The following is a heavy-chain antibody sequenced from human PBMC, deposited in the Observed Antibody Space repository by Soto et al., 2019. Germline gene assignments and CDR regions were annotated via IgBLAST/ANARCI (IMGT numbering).Heavy chain of an antibody. J-gene: IGHJ4*02. V-gene: IGHV3-30-3*01. Sequence: QVQLVESGGGVVQPGGSQRLSCAASGFTFSDYSMHWVRQAPGKGLEWVAVISYDGSDKYFADSVKGRFTISRDNSNNTLFLQMNSLRAEDTAVYYCARDPLGSGRADFDYWGQGTLVTVSS. CDR2: ISYDGSDK. D-gene: IGHD3-10*02. CDR3: ARDPLGSGRADFDY. CDR1: GFTFSDYS.